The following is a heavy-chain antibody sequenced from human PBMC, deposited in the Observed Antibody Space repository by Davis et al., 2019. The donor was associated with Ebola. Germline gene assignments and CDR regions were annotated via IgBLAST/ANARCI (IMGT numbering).Heavy chain of an antibody. D-gene: IGHD4-23*01. CDR2: IYYSGST. V-gene: IGHV4-59*01. J-gene: IGHJ4*02. CDR1: GGSISSYY. Sequence: SETLSLTCTVSGGSISSYYWSWIRQPPGKGLEWIGYIYYSGSTNYNPSLKSRVTISVDKSKNQFSLKLSSVTAADTAVYYCAREYGGNFDYWGQGTLVTVSS. CDR3: AREYGGNFDY.